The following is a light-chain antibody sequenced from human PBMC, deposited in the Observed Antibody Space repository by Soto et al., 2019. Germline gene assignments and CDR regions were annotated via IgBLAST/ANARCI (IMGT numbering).Light chain of an antibody. CDR2: KAS. CDR1: QSISTW. Sequence: DIQMTQSPSTLSASVGDRVTITCRASQSISTWLAWYQQKPGKAPKLLIYKASSLESGVPSRFSGSESGTEFTLTISSLQPDDFATYYCQQYNSFPSIGGGTKVEIK. CDR3: QQYNSFPS. V-gene: IGKV1-5*03. J-gene: IGKJ4*01.